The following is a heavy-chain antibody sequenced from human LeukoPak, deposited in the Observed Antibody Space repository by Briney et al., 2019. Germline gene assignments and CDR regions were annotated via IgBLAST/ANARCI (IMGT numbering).Heavy chain of an antibody. V-gene: IGHV5-10-1*01. Sequence: GESLKISCKGSGYRFTSYWITWVRQLPGKGLEWMGRIDPSDSYTNYSPSFEGHVTMSTDKSISTAYLQWSSLKASDTAVYYCAGVGPSTRWFDPWGQGTLVTVSS. D-gene: IGHD1-26*01. CDR3: AGVGPSTRWFDP. J-gene: IGHJ5*02. CDR1: GYRFTSYW. CDR2: IDPSDSYT.